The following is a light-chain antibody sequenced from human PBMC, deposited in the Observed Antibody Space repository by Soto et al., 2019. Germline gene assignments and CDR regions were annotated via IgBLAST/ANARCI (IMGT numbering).Light chain of an antibody. V-gene: IGKV3D-15*01. CDR3: QQYTNTNNPWM. J-gene: IGKJ1*01. CDR1: QSVTNS. Sequence: EIVMTQSPATLSVSPGGRATLSCRASQSVTNSLAWYQQKPGQAPRLLVYDASNRATGIPTRFSGSGSGTEFTLIISGLQPDDYATYYCQQYTNTNNPWMFGQGTKVDIK. CDR2: DAS.